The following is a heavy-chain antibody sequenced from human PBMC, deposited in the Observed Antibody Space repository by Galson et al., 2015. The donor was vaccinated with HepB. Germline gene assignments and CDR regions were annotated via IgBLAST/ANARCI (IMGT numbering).Heavy chain of an antibody. CDR1: AFTFGKYA. CDR3: AKGSTSWYHDVFDY. D-gene: IGHD6-13*01. CDR2: ISGSADIT. V-gene: IGHV3-23*01. J-gene: IGHJ4*02. Sequence: SLRLSCAASAFTFGKYAMSWVRQAPGKGLEWVSSISGSADITYYADSVKGRFTISRDNSRNTLYLQMNTLRAEDTAVYYCAKGSTSWYHDVFDYWGQGTLVTVSS.